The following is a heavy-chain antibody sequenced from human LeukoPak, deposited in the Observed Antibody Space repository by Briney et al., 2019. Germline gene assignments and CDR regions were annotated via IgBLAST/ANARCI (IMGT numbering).Heavy chain of an antibody. Sequence: SETLSLTCAVYGGSFSGYYWSWIRQPPGKGLEWIGEINHSGSTNYNPSLKSRATISVGTSKNQFSLKLSSVTAADTAVYYCARCSSSWYKPLDYWGQGTLVTVSS. CDR1: GGSFSGYY. J-gene: IGHJ4*02. CDR2: INHSGST. V-gene: IGHV4-34*01. D-gene: IGHD6-13*01. CDR3: ARCSSSWYKPLDY.